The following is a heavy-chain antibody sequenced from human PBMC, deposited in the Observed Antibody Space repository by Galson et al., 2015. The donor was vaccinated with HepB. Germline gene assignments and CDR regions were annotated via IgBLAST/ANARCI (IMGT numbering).Heavy chain of an antibody. CDR3: ARETPGRLLDWFDP. Sequence: SETLSLTCSVSGVAISSYYWSWIRQPPGKGLEWIGFLYYSASTSYNPSLKSRVTISVDASKNQVSLRLTSVTAADTAVYYCARETPGRLLDWFDPWGQGTLVTVSS. J-gene: IGHJ5*02. CDR1: GVAISSYY. V-gene: IGHV4-59*12. CDR2: LYYSAST. D-gene: IGHD3-10*01.